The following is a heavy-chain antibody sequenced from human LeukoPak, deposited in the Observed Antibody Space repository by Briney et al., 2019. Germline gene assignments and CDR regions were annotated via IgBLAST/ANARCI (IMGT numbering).Heavy chain of an antibody. J-gene: IGHJ5*02. CDR3: TRDSRRRYCSSITCCLGWFDP. Sequence: SVKVSCKASRGTFSNYAISWVRQAPGQGLEWMGGIIPNSGTAIYAQRFQGRVAITADESTSTAYMELSSLRSEDTAVYYCTRDSRRRYCSSITCCLGWFDPWGQGTLVTVSS. CDR1: RGTFSNYA. D-gene: IGHD2-2*01. V-gene: IGHV1-69*01. CDR2: IIPNSGTA.